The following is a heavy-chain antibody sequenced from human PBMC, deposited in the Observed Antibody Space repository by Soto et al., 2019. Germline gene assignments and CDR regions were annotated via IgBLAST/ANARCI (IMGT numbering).Heavy chain of an antibody. J-gene: IGHJ3*02. V-gene: IGHV1-18*01. D-gene: IGHD5-12*01. CDR3: ARDQTKWLTDAFDI. CDR1: GYTFILYG. Sequence: HVQLVQSGAEVKKPGASLKVSCKASGYTFILYGVSWVRQAPGPGLEWFGWISPYNGNTNYAQKLQGRITMTTDTATRTVYMDPRSLRPDDTAVYYCARDQTKWLTDAFDIWGQGTMVVVSS. CDR2: ISPYNGNT.